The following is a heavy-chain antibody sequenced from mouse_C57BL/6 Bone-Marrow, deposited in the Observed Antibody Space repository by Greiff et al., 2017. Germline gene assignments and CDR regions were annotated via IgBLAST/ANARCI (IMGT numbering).Heavy chain of an antibody. J-gene: IGHJ4*01. CDR2: ISDGGSYT. Sequence: EVKLMESGGGLVQPGGSLKLSCAASGFTFSSYAMSWVRQTPEKRLEWVATISDGGSYTYYPDNVKGRFTISRDNAKNNLYLQMSHLKSEDTAMDYCARDPWYDAMDYWGQGTSVTVSS. CDR1: GFTFSSYA. CDR3: ARDPWYDAMDY. V-gene: IGHV5-4*01.